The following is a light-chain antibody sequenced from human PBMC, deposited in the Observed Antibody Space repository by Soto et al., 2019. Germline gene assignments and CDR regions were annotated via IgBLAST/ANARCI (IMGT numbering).Light chain of an antibody. CDR1: QSITTY. CDR3: QQAYGAPPT. Sequence: DIQMTQSPSSLSASVGDRVTITCRASQSITTYLNWYQQTSGEAPKLLIYAAARLQTGVPSRFSGSGSGTDFTLTISSLQTEDFATYYCQQAYGAPPTFGQGTKVEIK. V-gene: IGKV1-39*01. J-gene: IGKJ1*01. CDR2: AAA.